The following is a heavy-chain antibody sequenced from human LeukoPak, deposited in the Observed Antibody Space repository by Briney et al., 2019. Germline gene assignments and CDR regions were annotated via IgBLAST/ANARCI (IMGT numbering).Heavy chain of an antibody. Sequence: SETLSLTCTVSGYSISSGYYGGWIRPPPGKGLEWSGSIYHSGSTYYNPSLKSRVTISVDTSKNQFSLKLSSVTAADTAVYYCARVVVVQVAAYMDVWGKGTTVTVSS. D-gene: IGHD2-15*01. J-gene: IGHJ6*03. V-gene: IGHV4-38-2*02. CDR1: GYSISSGYY. CDR2: IYHSGST. CDR3: ARVVVVQVAAYMDV.